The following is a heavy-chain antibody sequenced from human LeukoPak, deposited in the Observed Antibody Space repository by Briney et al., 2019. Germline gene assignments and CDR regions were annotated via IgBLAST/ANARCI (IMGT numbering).Heavy chain of an antibody. J-gene: IGHJ4*02. CDR1: GFTFSFYW. CDR3: ARPVYYDSRGSVGDC. V-gene: IGHV3-74*01. CDR2: LKSDGSST. Sequence: GESLRLSRAPSGFTFSFYWMHWVRQARGKGLVWVSRLKSDGSSTSSAASVKGRFTISRDHAQLTLYLQMNSLRAEDTAVYYGARPVYYDSRGSVGDCWGQGNLVTVSS. D-gene: IGHD3-16*01.